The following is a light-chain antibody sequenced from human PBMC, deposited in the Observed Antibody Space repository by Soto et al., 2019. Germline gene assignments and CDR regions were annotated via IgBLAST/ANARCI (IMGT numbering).Light chain of an antibody. Sequence: EIVLTQSPGTLSVSPGGRATLSCRSSQSVSSGSLSWYQQKPGQAPRLLIYDTSSRATDIPDRFSGSGSGTEFTLIISSLQSEDVALYYCQQYSNWPLTFGQGTRLEVK. J-gene: IGKJ5*01. CDR3: QQYSNWPLT. CDR2: DTS. CDR1: QSVSSGS. V-gene: IGKV3D-20*02.